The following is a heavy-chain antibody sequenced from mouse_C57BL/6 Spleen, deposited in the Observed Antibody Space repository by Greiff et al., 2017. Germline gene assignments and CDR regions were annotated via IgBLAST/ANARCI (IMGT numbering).Heavy chain of an antibody. V-gene: IGHV3-6*01. CDR2: ISYDGSN. CDR3: LYGSSSFDY. CDR1: GYSITSGYY. Sequence: EVQLQESGPGLVKPSQSLSLTCSVTGYSITSGYYWNWIRQFPGNKLEWMGYISYDGSNNYNPSLKNRISITRDTSKNQFFLKLNSVTTEDTATYYCLYGSSSFDYWGQGTTLTVSS. J-gene: IGHJ2*01. D-gene: IGHD1-1*01.